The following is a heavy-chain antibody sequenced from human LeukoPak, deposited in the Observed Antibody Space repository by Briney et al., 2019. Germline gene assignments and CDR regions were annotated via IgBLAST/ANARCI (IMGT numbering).Heavy chain of an antibody. J-gene: IGHJ4*02. Sequence: GGSLRLSCAASGLTFSSYSMNWVRQAPGKGLEWVSSISSSSNYIYYADSVKGRFTISRDNAKNTLYLQMNSLRAEDTAVYYCARVPHAMVRGVIITEFYFDYGGQGTLVTVSS. D-gene: IGHD3-10*01. CDR3: ARVPHAMVRGVIITEFYFDY. V-gene: IGHV3-21*01. CDR1: GLTFSSYS. CDR2: ISSSSNYI.